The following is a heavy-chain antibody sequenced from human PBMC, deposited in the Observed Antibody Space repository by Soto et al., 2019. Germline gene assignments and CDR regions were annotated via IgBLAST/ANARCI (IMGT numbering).Heavy chain of an antibody. V-gene: IGHV4-34*01. D-gene: IGHD3-3*01. CDR1: GGSFSGYY. CDR3: AREPTITIFGVVIRGTNWFDP. Sequence: SETLSLTCAVYGGSFSGYYWSWIRQPPGEGLEWIGEINHSGSTNYNPSLKSRVTISVDTSKNQFSLKLSSVTAADTAVYYCAREPTITIFGVVIRGTNWFDPWGQGTLVTVSS. CDR2: INHSGST. J-gene: IGHJ5*02.